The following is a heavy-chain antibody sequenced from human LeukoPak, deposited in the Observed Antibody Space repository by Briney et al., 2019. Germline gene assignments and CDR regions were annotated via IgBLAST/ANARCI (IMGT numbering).Heavy chain of an antibody. CDR3: ARGPYSSNWYVDY. CDR1: GFTLTSYE. V-gene: IGHV3-48*03. CDR2: ISKTGNSI. J-gene: IGHJ4*02. D-gene: IGHD6-13*01. Sequence: GGSLRLSCAASGFTLTSYEMNWVRLAPGKGLEWISYISKTGNSIYYADSVKGRFTVSRDSAKNSLYLQMNSLRAEDTAVYYCARGPYSSNWYVDYWGQGTLVTVAS.